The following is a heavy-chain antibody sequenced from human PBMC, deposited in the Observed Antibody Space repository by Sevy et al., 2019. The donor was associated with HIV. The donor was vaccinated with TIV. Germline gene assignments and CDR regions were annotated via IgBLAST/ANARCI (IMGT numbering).Heavy chain of an antibody. CDR1: GFTFSKYW. CDR3: ARDDGSYYFHY. Sequence: GGSLRLSCAASGFTFSKYWMGWVRQATGKGLEWVANIKQDAGQKYYVDSVKGRFTISRDNAKNSLYLQMNSLRAEDTAVYFCARDDGSYYFHYWGQGTLVTVSS. V-gene: IGHV3-7*01. D-gene: IGHD1-26*01. CDR2: IKQDAGQK. J-gene: IGHJ4*02.